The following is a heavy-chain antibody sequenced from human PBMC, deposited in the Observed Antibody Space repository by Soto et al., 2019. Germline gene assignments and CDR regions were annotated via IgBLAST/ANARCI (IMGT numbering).Heavy chain of an antibody. CDR2: IHYSGST. V-gene: IGHV4-31*03. CDR1: GGSISSGDYY. CDR3: ARDNGEQQLINYYDGMDV. Sequence: QVELQESGPGLVKPSQTMSLTCTVSGGSISSGDYYWSWIRQHPGKGLEWIGYIHYSGSTYYNPSLKNRITITVATSKNHFSQKLRSVTAADTAVYYWARDNGEQQLINYYDGMDVWGQGSTVTVSS. D-gene: IGHD6-13*01. J-gene: IGHJ6*02.